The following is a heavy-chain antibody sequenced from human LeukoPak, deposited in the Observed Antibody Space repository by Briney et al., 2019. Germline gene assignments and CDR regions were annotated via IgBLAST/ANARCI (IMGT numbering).Heavy chain of an antibody. CDR1: GFTFNSYY. CDR3: AREDFGVDF. Sequence: GGSLRLSCAASGFTFNSYYMNWVRQAAGKGLVWVSRINRDGSDTIYADSVKGRFIISRDNAKNTLFLQVNSLRAEDTAVYYCAREDFGVDFWGQGTQVTVSS. CDR2: INRDGSDT. J-gene: IGHJ4*02. D-gene: IGHD3-10*01. V-gene: IGHV3-74*01.